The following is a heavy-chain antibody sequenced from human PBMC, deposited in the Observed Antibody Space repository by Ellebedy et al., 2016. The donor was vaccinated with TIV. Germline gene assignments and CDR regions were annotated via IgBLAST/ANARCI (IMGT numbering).Heavy chain of an antibody. CDR1: GGSISSSSSY. Sequence: SETLSLTCTVSGGSISSSSSYWGWIRQPPGTGLEWIGSIYYSGSTYYNPSLKSRVTISVDTSKNQFSLKLSSVTAADTAVYYCAREVVLYYFDYWGQGTLVTVSS. V-gene: IGHV4-39*07. CDR2: IYYSGST. CDR3: AREVVLYYFDY. J-gene: IGHJ4*02. D-gene: IGHD3-22*01.